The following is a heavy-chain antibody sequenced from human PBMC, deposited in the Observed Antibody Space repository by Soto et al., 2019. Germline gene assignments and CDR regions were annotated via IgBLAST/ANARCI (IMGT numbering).Heavy chain of an antibody. Sequence: QVQLQESGPGLVKPSETLSLTCTVSGGSVSSGSYYWSWIRQPPGKGLEWIGYIYYSGSTNYNPSLKSRVTISVDTSKNQFSLKLSSVTAADTAVYYCARDMPALLFDYWGQGTLVTVSS. D-gene: IGHD2-2*01. J-gene: IGHJ4*02. CDR2: IYYSGST. CDR3: ARDMPALLFDY. CDR1: GGSVSSGSYY. V-gene: IGHV4-61*01.